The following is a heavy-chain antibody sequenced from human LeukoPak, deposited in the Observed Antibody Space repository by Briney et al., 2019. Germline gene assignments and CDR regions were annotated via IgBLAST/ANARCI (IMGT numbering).Heavy chain of an antibody. Sequence: SPWVSSEASLGTSTSAATSGGRHGPRQGREWRGGIIPIFGTANYAQKFQGRVTITTDESTSTAYMELSSLRSEDTAVYYCARSHYGVYYFNYWGQGTLVTVSS. CDR3: ARSHYGVYYFNY. D-gene: IGHD4-17*01. V-gene: IGHV1-69*05. CDR2: IIPIFGTA. J-gene: IGHJ4*02. CDR1: LGTSTSAA.